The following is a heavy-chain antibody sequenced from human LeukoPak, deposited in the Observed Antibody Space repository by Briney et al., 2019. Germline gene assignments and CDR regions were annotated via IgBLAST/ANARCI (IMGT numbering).Heavy chain of an antibody. CDR1: GFTVSSNY. Sequence: PGGSLRLSCAASGFTVSSNYMNWVRRAPGKGLEWVSVIYSGGSTYYADSVRGRFTISRDNSKNTLFLQMNSLRAEDTAVYYCARGEDYGDYFDYWGQGTLVTVSS. D-gene: IGHD4-17*01. J-gene: IGHJ4*02. CDR2: IYSGGST. CDR3: ARGEDYGDYFDY. V-gene: IGHV3-53*01.